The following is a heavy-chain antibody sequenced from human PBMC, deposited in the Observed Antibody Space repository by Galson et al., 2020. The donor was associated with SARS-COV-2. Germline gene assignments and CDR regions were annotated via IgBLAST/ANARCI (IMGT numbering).Heavy chain of an antibody. Sequence: ETSETLSLTCTVPGGSISSYYWSWIRQPPGKGLEWIGYIYYSGSTNYNPSLKSRVTISVDTSKNQFSLKLSSVTAADTAVYYCARHTFTLTHEANFDYWGQGTLVTVSS. J-gene: IGHJ4*02. CDR1: GGSISSYY. CDR2: IYYSGST. V-gene: IGHV4-59*08. D-gene: IGHD3-16*01. CDR3: ARHTFTLTHEANFDY.